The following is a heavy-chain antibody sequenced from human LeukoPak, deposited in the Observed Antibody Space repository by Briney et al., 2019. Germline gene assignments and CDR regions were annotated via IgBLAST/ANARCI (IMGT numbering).Heavy chain of an antibody. V-gene: IGHV3-11*01. Sequence: LSLTCTVSGGSISSSSYYMSWIRQAPGKGLEWVSYISSSGSTIYYADSVKGRFTISRDNAKNSLYLQMNSLRAEDTAVYYCARERRDILTGSNWFDPWGQGTLVTVSS. D-gene: IGHD3-9*01. J-gene: IGHJ5*02. CDR3: ARERRDILTGSNWFDP. CDR1: GGSISSSSYY. CDR2: ISSSGSTI.